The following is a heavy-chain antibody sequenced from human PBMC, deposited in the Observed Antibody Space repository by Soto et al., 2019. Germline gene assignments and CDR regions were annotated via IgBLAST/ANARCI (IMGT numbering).Heavy chain of an antibody. Sequence: EVQLVESGGGLVKPGGSLRLSCAASGFTFSSYSMNWVRQAPGKGLEWVSSISSSSSYIYYADSVKGRFTISRDNAKNSLYLQMNSLRAEDTAVYYCAREGDFVPAAARNYYGMDVWGQGTTVTVSS. J-gene: IGHJ6*02. CDR3: AREGDFVPAAARNYYGMDV. CDR2: ISSSSSYI. D-gene: IGHD2-2*01. V-gene: IGHV3-21*01. CDR1: GFTFSSYS.